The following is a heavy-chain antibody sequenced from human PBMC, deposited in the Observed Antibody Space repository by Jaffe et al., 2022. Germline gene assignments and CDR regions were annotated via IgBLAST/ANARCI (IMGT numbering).Heavy chain of an antibody. J-gene: IGHJ4*02. CDR3: ARAARQDYVWGSYRPTGDY. CDR1: GFTFSSYE. D-gene: IGHD3-16*02. Sequence: EVQLVESGGGLVQPGGSLRLSCAASGFTFSSYEMNWVRQAPGKGLEWVSYISSSGSTIYYADSVKGRFTISRDNAKNSLYLQMNSLRAEDTAVYYCARAARQDYVWGSYRPTGDYWGQGTLVTVSS. CDR2: ISSSGSTI. V-gene: IGHV3-48*03.